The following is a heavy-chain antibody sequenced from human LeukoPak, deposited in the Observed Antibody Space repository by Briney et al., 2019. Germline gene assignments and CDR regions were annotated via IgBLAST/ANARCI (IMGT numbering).Heavy chain of an antibody. CDR1: GFTFSSNV. D-gene: IGHD2-15*01. V-gene: IGHV3-30*09. J-gene: IGHJ4*02. Sequence: GRSLRLSCAASGFTFSSNVMHWVRQTPGKGLEWVAAISHDGNNKYYADSVKGRFATSRDNSKKMLYLQMNSLRAEDTAVYYCARYCSGGCYSGVDYWGQGTLVTVPS. CDR3: ARYCSGGCYSGVDY. CDR2: ISHDGNNK.